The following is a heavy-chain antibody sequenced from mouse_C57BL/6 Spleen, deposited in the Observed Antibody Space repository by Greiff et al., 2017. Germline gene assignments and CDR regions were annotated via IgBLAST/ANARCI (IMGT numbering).Heavy chain of an antibody. V-gene: IGHV5-16*01. J-gene: IGHJ2*01. CDR3: ARDDGVTPFDY. CDR1: GFTFSDYY. D-gene: IGHD2-2*01. Sequence: EVQLVESEGGLVQPGSSMKLSCTASGFTFSDYYMAWVRQVPEKGLEWVANINYDGSSTYYLDSLKSRFIISRDNAKNILYLQMSSLKSEDTATYYCARDDGVTPFDYWGQGTTLTVSS. CDR2: INYDGSST.